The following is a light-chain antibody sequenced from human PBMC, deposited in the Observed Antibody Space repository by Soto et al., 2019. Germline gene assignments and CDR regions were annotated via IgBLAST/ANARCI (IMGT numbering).Light chain of an antibody. J-gene: IGKJ1*01. CDR2: TAS. Sequence: IQMTQSPSSLSASVGDRVTITCRASQSISTYLNWYQQKPGKAPRLLIYTASRLQSGVSSRFSGSGSGTDFTLSISSLQPEDFGTYYCQQSYTTPRTFGQGTRWIS. CDR1: QSISTY. CDR3: QQSYTTPRT. V-gene: IGKV1-39*01.